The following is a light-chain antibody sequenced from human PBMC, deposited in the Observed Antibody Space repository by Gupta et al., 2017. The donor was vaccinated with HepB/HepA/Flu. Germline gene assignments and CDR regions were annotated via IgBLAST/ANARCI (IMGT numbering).Light chain of an antibody. V-gene: IGLV1-44*01. J-gene: IGLJ3*02. CDR2: SNN. CDR1: SSNIGSNT. Sequence: SLLPQPPSSSPTPGQRVTISCSGSSSNIGSNTVNWYQQLPGTAPKLLIYSNNQRPSGVPDRFSGAKSGTSASIAISGLQSEEEADYYCAAWDDSMNGWVFGGGTKLTVL. CDR3: AAWDDSMNGWV.